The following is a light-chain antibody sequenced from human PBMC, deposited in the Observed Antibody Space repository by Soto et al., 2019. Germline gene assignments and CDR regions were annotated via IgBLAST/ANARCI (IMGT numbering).Light chain of an antibody. J-gene: IGKJ1*01. Sequence: DIQMTQSPSTLSASLGDRVTITCRASQGISSWLAWYQQRPGKAPKLLIYDASTLHSGVPSRFSGSGSGTDFTLTISRLEPEDFAVYYCQQYGSSGTFGQGTKVDI. CDR1: QGISSW. V-gene: IGKV1-5*01. CDR2: DAS. CDR3: QQYGSSGT.